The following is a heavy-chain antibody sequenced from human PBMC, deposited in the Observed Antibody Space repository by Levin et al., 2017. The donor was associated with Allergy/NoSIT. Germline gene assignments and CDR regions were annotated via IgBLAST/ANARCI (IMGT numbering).Heavy chain of an antibody. Sequence: GESLKISCAASGFTFSSYAMHWVRQAPGKGLEWVAVISYDGSNKYYADSVKGRFTISRDNSKNTLYLQMNSLRAEDTAVYYCARDSYNYGSGSYSDYWGQGTLVTVSS. J-gene: IGHJ4*02. V-gene: IGHV3-30-3*01. CDR2: ISYDGSNK. CDR1: GFTFSSYA. CDR3: ARDSYNYGSGSYSDY. D-gene: IGHD3-10*01.